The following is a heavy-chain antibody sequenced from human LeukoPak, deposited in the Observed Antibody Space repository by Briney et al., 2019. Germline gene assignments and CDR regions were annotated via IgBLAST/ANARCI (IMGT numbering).Heavy chain of an antibody. CDR2: IYHSGST. CDR3: ARHGKDIVVAYFDY. D-gene: IGHD2-2*01. CDR1: GYSISSGYY. J-gene: IGHJ4*02. V-gene: IGHV4-38-2*01. Sequence: SETLSLTCAVSGYSISSGYYWGWIRQPPGKGLEWIGSIYHSGSTYYNPSLKSRVTISVDTSKNQFSLKLSSVTAADTAVYYCARHGKDIVVAYFDYWRPGTMVTVSS.